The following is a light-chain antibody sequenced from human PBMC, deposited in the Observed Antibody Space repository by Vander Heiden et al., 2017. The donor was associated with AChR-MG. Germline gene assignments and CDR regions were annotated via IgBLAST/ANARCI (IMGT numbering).Light chain of an antibody. CDR1: QGINTY. V-gene: IGKV1-9*01. J-gene: IGKJ3*01. Sequence: DIQLTQSPSFLSASVGDRVTITCRASQGINTYLAWYQQKPGKAPKLLIYAASTLERGVQSRFSGSGYGTEFTLTISSLQPEDFATYYCQQRNTDLGKFTFGHGTKVDIK. CDR2: AAS. CDR3: QQRNTDLGKFT.